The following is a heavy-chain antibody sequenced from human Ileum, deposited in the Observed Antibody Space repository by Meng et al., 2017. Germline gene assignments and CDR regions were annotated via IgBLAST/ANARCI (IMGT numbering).Heavy chain of an antibody. CDR2: IWADGNTK. D-gene: IGHD2-15*01. J-gene: IGHJ4*02. CDR3: ATDRGGSPFDY. CDR1: GFSFRSYG. Sequence: QVQRVEAGGGVVQPGRSLRLSCAALGFSFRSYGMHWVRQAPGKGLEWVAVIWADGNTKDYADSVKGRFTISRDNSKNTLYLQMSSLRAEDTAVYYCATDRGGSPFDYWGQGTLVTVSS. V-gene: IGHV3-33*01.